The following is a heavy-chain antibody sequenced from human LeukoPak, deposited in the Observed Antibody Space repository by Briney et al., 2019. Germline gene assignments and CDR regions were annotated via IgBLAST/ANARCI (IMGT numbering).Heavy chain of an antibody. D-gene: IGHD5-18*01. CDR2: FYYGGST. Sequence: SETLSLTCTFSGGSISSSCYYWCWLRQPPGKGLGRFGIFYYGGSTYYNPSLSSRFTISVPTSNNQFSLKLRSVTAADTAVYYGARTTEGGYIGYFYYYYMDVWGKGTTVTISS. V-gene: IGHV4-39*07. CDR1: GGSISSSCYY. J-gene: IGHJ6*03. CDR3: ARTTEGGYIGYFYYYYMDV.